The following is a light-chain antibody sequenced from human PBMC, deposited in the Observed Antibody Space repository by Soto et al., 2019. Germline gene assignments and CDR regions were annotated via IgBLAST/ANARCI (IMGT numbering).Light chain of an antibody. CDR2: LGS. V-gene: IGKV2-28*01. Sequence: EIVMTQSPLSLPVTPGEPASISCRSSRSLLHSDGYNYLDWYLQKPGQSPQLLIYLGSNRASGVPDRISGSGSGTDFTLKISRVEAEDVGIYYCMQALHISFTSGGGTKFSIK. J-gene: IGKJ4*02. CDR3: MQALHISFT. CDR1: RSLLHSDGYNY.